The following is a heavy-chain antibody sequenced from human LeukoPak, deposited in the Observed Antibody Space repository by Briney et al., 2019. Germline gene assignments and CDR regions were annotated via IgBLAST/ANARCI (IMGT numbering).Heavy chain of an antibody. CDR3: ARRKRGSGGPFDY. J-gene: IGHJ4*02. D-gene: IGHD6-19*01. V-gene: IGHV4-59*08. Sequence: PSETLSLTCTVSGGSLSSYYWTWIRQSPGTGLEWIGYMDYSGSTAYNPSLKSRVTISIDTSKKQFSLELSSVTAADTAIYFCARRKRGSGGPFDYWGQGTLVTVSS. CDR1: GGSLSSYY. CDR2: MDYSGST.